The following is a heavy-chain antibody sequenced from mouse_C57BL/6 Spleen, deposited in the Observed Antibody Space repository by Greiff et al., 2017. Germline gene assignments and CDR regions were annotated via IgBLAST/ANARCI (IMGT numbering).Heavy chain of an antibody. CDR1: GFTFSNYW. Sequence: EVQLQQSGGGLVQPGGSMKLSCVASGFTFSNYWMNWVRQSPEKGLEWVAQIRLKSDNYATLYAESVKGRFTISRDDSKSSVYLQMNNLRAEDTGIYYCTAPYLLQGFAYWGQGTLVTVSA. CDR3: TAPYLLQGFAY. V-gene: IGHV6-3*01. D-gene: IGHD1-1*01. J-gene: IGHJ3*01. CDR2: IRLKSDNYAT.